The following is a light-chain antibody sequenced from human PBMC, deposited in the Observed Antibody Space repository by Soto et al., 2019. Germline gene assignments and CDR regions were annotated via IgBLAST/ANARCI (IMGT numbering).Light chain of an antibody. CDR2: QDS. CDR3: QAWDSSTALV. CDR1: KLGDKY. J-gene: IGLJ2*01. V-gene: IGLV3-1*01. Sequence: SYELTQPPSVSVSPGQTASITCSGVKLGDKYACWYQQKPGQSPVLVIYQDSKRPSGIPERFSGSNSGNTATLTISGTQAMDEADYYCQAWDSSTALVFGGGTQLTVL.